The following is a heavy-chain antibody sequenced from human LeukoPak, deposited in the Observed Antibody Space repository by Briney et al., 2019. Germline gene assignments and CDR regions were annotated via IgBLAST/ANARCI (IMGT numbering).Heavy chain of an antibody. CDR1: GFTFSSYA. D-gene: IGHD1-26*01. V-gene: IGHV3-23*01. Sequence: GGSLRLSCAASGFTFSSYAMSWVRQAPGKGLEWVSAISGRGGSTYYADSVKGRFTISRDNSKNTLYLQMNSLRAEDTAVYYCAKERLVGATRFYYYYMDVWGKGTTVTVSS. CDR3: AKERLVGATRFYYYYMDV. J-gene: IGHJ6*03. CDR2: ISGRGGST.